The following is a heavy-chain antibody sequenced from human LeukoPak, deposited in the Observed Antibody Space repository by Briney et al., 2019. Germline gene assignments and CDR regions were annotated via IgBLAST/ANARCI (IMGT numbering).Heavy chain of an antibody. V-gene: IGHV1-69*05. D-gene: IGHD6-13*01. CDR3: ARGEAAAARKRKNNWFDP. CDR2: IIPIFGTA. J-gene: IGHJ5*02. CDR1: GGTFSSYA. Sequence: ASVKVSCKASGGTFSSYAISWVRQAPGQGLEWMGGIIPIFGTANYAQKFQGRVTITTDESTSTAYMELSSLRSEDTAVYYCARGEAAAARKRKNNWFDPWGQGTLVIVSS.